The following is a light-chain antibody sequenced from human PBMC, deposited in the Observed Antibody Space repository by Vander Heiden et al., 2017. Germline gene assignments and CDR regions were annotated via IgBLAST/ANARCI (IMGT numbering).Light chain of an antibody. V-gene: IGKV1-9*01. J-gene: IGKJ1*01. CDR2: AAS. CDR3: QQLNSFPLA. CDR1: QDIDLY. Sequence: IQLTQSPSSLSASVGDRVTIPCRASQDIDLYLAWYQQKPGKAPRLLIFAASTLQSGVPSRFSGSGSGTDFTLTIVSLQPDDFATYYCQQLNSFPLAFGQGTKVDFK.